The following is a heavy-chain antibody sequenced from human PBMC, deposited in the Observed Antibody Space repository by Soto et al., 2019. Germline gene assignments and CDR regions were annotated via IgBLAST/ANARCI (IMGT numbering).Heavy chain of an antibody. J-gene: IGHJ4*02. CDR3: AKDPPYYYDSSGQFDY. Sequence: GGSLRLSCVASGFPFSSYAMSWVRQTPGKGLEWVSGISGSGGRTYYADSVKGRFTISRDNSKNTLYLQMNSLRAEDTAVYYCAKDPPYYYDSSGQFDYWGQGTLVTVSS. CDR1: GFPFSSYA. V-gene: IGHV3-23*01. CDR2: ISGSGGRT. D-gene: IGHD3-22*01.